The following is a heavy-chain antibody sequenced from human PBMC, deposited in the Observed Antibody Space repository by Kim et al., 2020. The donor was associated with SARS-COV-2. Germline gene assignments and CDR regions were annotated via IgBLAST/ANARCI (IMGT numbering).Heavy chain of an antibody. CDR1: GSTFSNYD. CDR2: IGSGGHT. CDR3: TTEVPDSVSPGWYFDF. V-gene: IGHV3-13*01. J-gene: IGHJ2*01. D-gene: IGHD1-26*01. Sequence: GGSLRLSCAASGSTFSNYDMHWVRQAAVKGLEWVSAIGSGGHTYYADSVKGRFTIARENAKNFLYLQMNSLTAGDTAMYYCTTEVPDSVSPGWYFDFWGR.